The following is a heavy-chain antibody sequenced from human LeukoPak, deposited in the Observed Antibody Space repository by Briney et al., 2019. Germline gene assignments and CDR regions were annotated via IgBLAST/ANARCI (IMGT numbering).Heavy chain of an antibody. D-gene: IGHD2-2*01. J-gene: IGHJ5*02. V-gene: IGHV3-23*01. CDR2: ISGSGGST. CDR1: GFTFSSYA. CDR3: AKDGPCSSTSCPGGRFDP. Sequence: PGGSLRLSCAASGFTFSSYAMSWVRQAPGKGLEWVSAISGSGGSTYYADSVKGRFTISRDNSKNTLYLQMNSLRAEDTAVYYCAKDGPCSSTSCPGGRFDPWGQGTLVTVSS.